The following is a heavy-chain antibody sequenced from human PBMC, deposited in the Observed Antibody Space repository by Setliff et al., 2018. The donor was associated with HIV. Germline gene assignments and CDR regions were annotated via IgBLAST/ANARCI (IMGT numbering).Heavy chain of an antibody. V-gene: IGHV1-3*01. CDR1: GYTFTNYA. CDR2: INPGNGNT. CDR3: ARDRGGYFDSSNWFDP. D-gene: IGHD3-22*01. Sequence: ASVKVSCKASGYTFTNYAIHWVRQAPGQRLEWMGWINPGNGNTKYSQKFQGSVTITRDTSATTAYMELSSLRSEDTAIFYCARDRGGYFDSSNWFDPWGQGTLVTVSS. J-gene: IGHJ5*02.